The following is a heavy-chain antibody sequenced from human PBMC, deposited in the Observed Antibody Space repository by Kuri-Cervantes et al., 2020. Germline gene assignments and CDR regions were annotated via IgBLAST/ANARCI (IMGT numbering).Heavy chain of an antibody. CDR3: AKMRSGYGDYANAFDI. D-gene: IGHD4-17*01. Sequence: GGSLRLSCAASGFTFSSYAMSWVRQAPGKGLEWVSAISGSGGSTYYADSVKGRFTISRDNSKNTLYLKMNSLRAEDTAVYYCAKMRSGYGDYANAFDIWGQGTMVTVSS. CDR1: GFTFSSYA. CDR2: ISGSGGST. J-gene: IGHJ3*02. V-gene: IGHV3-23*01.